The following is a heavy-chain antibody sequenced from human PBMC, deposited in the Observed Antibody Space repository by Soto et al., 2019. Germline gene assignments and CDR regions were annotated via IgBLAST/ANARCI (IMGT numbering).Heavy chain of an antibody. J-gene: IGHJ6*02. CDR3: ARGTGYCSGGSCYSQGHYYYGMDV. CDR1: GGTFSSYA. Sequence: SVKVSCKASGGTFSSYAISWVRQAPGQGLEWIEGIIPIFGTANYAQKFQGRVTITADESTSTAYMELSSLRSEDTAVYYCARGTGYCSGGSCYSQGHYYYGMDVWGQGTTVTVSS. D-gene: IGHD2-15*01. CDR2: IIPIFGTA. V-gene: IGHV1-69*13.